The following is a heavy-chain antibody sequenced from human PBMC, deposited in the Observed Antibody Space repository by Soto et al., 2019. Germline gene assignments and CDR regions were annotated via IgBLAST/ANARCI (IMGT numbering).Heavy chain of an antibody. D-gene: IGHD6-13*01. V-gene: IGHV1-69*13. CDR2: IIPILGTA. Sequence: SVKVSCKASGGTFSSYAISWVRQAPGQGLEWMGGIIPILGTANYAQKFQGRVTITADESTSTAYMELSSLRSEDTAVYYCASEAAAGISQYNVMAVWGQGPTVTV. CDR3: ASEAAAGISQYNVMAV. J-gene: IGHJ6*02. CDR1: GGTFSSYA.